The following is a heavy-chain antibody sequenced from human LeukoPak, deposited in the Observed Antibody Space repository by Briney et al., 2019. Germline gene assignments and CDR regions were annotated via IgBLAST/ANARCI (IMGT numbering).Heavy chain of an antibody. CDR1: GGTFSSYA. V-gene: IGHV1-69*04. Sequence: SVKVSCKASGGTFSSYAISWVRQAPGQGLEWMGRIIPILGIANYAQKFQGRVTITADKSTSTAYMELSSLRSEDTAVYYCARAVDYGDYRSTREEAEYFQHWGQGTLVTVSS. D-gene: IGHD4-17*01. CDR3: ARAVDYGDYRSTREEAEYFQH. CDR2: IIPILGIA. J-gene: IGHJ1*01.